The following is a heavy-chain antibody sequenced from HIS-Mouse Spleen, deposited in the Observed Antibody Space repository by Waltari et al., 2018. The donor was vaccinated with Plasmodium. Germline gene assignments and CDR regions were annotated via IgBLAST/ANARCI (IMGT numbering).Heavy chain of an antibody. J-gene: IGHJ1*01. CDR3: ARVLGYKAAAGTFVEYFQH. Sequence: QVQLVQSGAEVKKPGASVKVSCKASGYTFTGYYMHWVRQAPAQGLEWMGWINPNSGGTNYAQKFQGRVTMTRETSISTAYMELSRLRSDDTAVYYCARVLGYKAAAGTFVEYFQHWGQGTLVTVSS. V-gene: IGHV1-2*02. CDR2: INPNSGGT. D-gene: IGHD6-13*01. CDR1: GYTFTGYY.